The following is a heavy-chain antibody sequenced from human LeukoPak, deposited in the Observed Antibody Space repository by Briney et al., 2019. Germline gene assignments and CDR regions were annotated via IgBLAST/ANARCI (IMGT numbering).Heavy chain of an antibody. Sequence: SETLSLTCAVYGGSFSGYYWSWIRQPPGKGLEWIGEIDHSGSTNYNPSLKSRVTISVDTSKKQFSLRLTSVTAADTAVYYCARGFSGGSTYWGQGTLLTVSS. D-gene: IGHD1-26*01. J-gene: IGHJ4*02. CDR2: IDHSGST. V-gene: IGHV4-34*01. CDR1: GGSFSGYY. CDR3: ARGFSGGSTY.